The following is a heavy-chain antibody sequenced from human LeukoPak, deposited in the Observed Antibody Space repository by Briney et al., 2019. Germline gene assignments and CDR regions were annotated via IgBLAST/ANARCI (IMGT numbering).Heavy chain of an antibody. CDR1: GGSISSHY. CDR2: IYYSGST. V-gene: IGHV4-59*11. Sequence: SETLSLTCTVSGGSISSHYWSWIRQPPGKGLEWIGYIYYSGSTNYNPSLKSRVTISVDTSKNQFSLKLSSVTAADTAVYYCARGLVGAYYFDYWGQGTLVTVSS. J-gene: IGHJ4*02. D-gene: IGHD1-26*01. CDR3: ARGLVGAYYFDY.